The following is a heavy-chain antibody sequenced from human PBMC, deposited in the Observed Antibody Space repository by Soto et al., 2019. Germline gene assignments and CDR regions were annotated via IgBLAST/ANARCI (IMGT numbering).Heavy chain of an antibody. CDR3: ARRFRSGYYYYFAY. V-gene: IGHV4-59*01. CDR2: IYYSGTT. Sequence: SETLSLTCTVSGGSISSYYWSWIRQPPGQGLEWIGYIYYSGTTNYNPSLKSRVTISVDTSKNHFSLKLRSVTAADTAVYYCARRFRSGYYYYFAYWGQGTLVTVSS. D-gene: IGHD3-22*01. J-gene: IGHJ4*02. CDR1: GGSISSYY.